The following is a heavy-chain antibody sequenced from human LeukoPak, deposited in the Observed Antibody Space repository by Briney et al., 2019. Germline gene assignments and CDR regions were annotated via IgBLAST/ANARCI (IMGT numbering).Heavy chain of an antibody. J-gene: IGHJ3*02. CDR2: IIPIFGTA. CDR1: GGTFSSYA. CDR3: ASPRGDYDAFDI. D-gene: IGHD4-17*01. V-gene: IGHV1-69*05. Sequence: GASVKVSCKASGGTFSSYAISWVRQAPGQGLEWMGGIIPIFGTANYAQKFQGRVTITTDESTSTAYMELSSLRSEDTAVYYCASPRGDYDAFDIWGQGTMVTVSS.